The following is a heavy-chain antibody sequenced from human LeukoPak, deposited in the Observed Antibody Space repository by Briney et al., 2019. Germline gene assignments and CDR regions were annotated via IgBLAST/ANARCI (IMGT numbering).Heavy chain of an antibody. CDR3: AKAPLPGDGYNFIDH. CDR1: GFTFTNYA. D-gene: IGHD5-24*01. Sequence: GSLRLSCAASGFTFTNYAMSWVRQTPGKGLEWVSTTTGSTAATYHADSVKGRFTVSRDNSRNTLYLQMNSLRAEDTAVYYCAKAPLPGDGYNFIDHWGQGTLVTVSS. CDR2: TTGSTAAT. J-gene: IGHJ4*02. V-gene: IGHV3-23*01.